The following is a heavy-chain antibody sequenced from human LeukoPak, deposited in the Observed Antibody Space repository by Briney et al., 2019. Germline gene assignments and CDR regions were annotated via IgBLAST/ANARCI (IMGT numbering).Heavy chain of an antibody. D-gene: IGHD2-21*01. V-gene: IGHV3-7*01. CDR3: AREAYCGGPSCFAVNYMDV. Sequence: GGSLRLSCVASGSGFTFSEFWMGWVRQAPGERLEWVANIKGDGSETYYVDSVRGRFTISRDNVKNSVYLQMNSLRADDTSLYRCAREAYCGGPSCFAVNYMDVWGKGTTVTVSS. CDR2: IKGDGSET. CDR1: GSGFTFSEFW. J-gene: IGHJ6*03.